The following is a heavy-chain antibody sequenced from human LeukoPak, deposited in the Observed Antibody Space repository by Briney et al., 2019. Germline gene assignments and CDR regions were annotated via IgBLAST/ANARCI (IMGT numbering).Heavy chain of an antibody. CDR2: ISISGTKT. CDR1: EFDFSTHA. CDR3: VRDLDEDSGGTHFDF. D-gene: IGHD3-10*01. J-gene: IGHJ4*02. Sequence: GGSLRLSCAASEFDFSTHAMTWVRQAPGKGLEWVSAISISGTKTYYADSVKGRFTISRDNSKNTLYLQMNSLRAEDTAMYYCVRDLDEDSGGTHFDFWGQGTLVTVSS. V-gene: IGHV3-23*01.